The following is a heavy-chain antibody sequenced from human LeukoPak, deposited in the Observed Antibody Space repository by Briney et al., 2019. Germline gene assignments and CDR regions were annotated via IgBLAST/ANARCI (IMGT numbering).Heavy chain of an antibody. D-gene: IGHD2-2*02. CDR1: GFTFSSYA. V-gene: IGHV3-23*01. J-gene: IGHJ4*02. Sequence: PGGSLRLSCAASGFTFSSYAMSWVRQAPGKGLERVSAISGSGGSTYYADSVKGRFTISRDNSKNSLYLQMNSLRAEDTALYYCAKGGYCSSTSCYIDYWGQGTLVTVSS. CDR2: ISGSGGST. CDR3: AKGGYCSSTSCYIDY.